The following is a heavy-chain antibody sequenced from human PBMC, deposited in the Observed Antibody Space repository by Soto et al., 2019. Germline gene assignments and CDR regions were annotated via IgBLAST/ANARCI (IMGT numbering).Heavy chain of an antibody. CDR2: ISSSSSTI. J-gene: IGHJ6*02. D-gene: IGHD6-13*01. CDR1: GFTISSYS. Sequence: PGGSLRLSCAASGFTISSYSMNWVRQAPGNGLEWVSYISSSSSTIYYADSVKGRFTISRDNAKNSLYLQMKSLRDEDTAVYYCARAGAAAGTWYYYYGMDVWGQGTTVTVSS. CDR3: ARAGAAAGTWYYYYGMDV. V-gene: IGHV3-48*02.